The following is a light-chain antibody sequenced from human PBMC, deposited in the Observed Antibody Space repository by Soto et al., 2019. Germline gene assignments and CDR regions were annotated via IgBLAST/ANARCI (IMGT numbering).Light chain of an antibody. V-gene: IGKV1-39*01. CDR3: QQYNSWPLT. CDR1: QSISTS. Sequence: DVQMTQSPSSLSASVVDRVTVTCLASQSISTSLNWYQQKPGKAPKLLIYEASSLQSGVPSRFSGSGSGTEFTLTISSLQSEDFAVYYCQQYNSWPLTFGGGTKVDNK. CDR2: EAS. J-gene: IGKJ4*01.